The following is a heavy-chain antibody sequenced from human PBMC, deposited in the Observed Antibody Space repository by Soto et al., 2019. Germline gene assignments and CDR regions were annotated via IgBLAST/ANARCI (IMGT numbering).Heavy chain of an antibody. CDR2: FKPTGGGST. V-gene: IGHV1-46*01. D-gene: IGHD3-22*01. CDR1: GYTFSGYY. CDR3: TTTAGINMIVLEDTIDF. J-gene: IGHJ4*02. Sequence: QVQLVQSGAEVKKPGASVKLSCKPSGYTFSGYYVHWVRQAPGQGLEWMGVFKPTGGGSTSYAQRFQGRVTVTRDTSTSTVYMELGSLRFDDTAVYFCTTTAGINMIVLEDTIDFWGQGTLVTVSS.